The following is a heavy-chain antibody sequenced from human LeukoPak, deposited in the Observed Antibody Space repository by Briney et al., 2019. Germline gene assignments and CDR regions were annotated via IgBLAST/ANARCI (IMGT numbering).Heavy chain of an antibody. CDR3: ARELQADCGGDCDAFDI. CDR2: IYSGGST. Sequence: PGGSLRLSCAASGFTVSSNYMSWVRQAPGKGLEWVSVIYSGGSTYYADSVKGRFTISRDYSKNTLYLQMNSLRAEDTAVYYCARELQADCGGDCDAFDIWGQGTMVTVSS. CDR1: GFTVSSNY. J-gene: IGHJ3*02. D-gene: IGHD2-21*02. V-gene: IGHV3-66*01.